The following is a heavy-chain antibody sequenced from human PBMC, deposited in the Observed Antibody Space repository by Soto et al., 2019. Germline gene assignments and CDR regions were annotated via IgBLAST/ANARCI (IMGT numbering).Heavy chain of an antibody. CDR2: INAGNGNT. V-gene: IGHV1-3*01. CDR1: GYTFTSYA. D-gene: IGHD3-22*01. J-gene: IGHJ4*02. Sequence: ASVKVSCKASGYTFTSYAMHWVRQAPGQRLEWMGWINAGNGNTKYSQKFQGSVPITRDTSASTAYMDLSSLRSEVTAVYYCASIYYYDSSGSFDYWGQGTLVTVSS. CDR3: ASIYYYDSSGSFDY.